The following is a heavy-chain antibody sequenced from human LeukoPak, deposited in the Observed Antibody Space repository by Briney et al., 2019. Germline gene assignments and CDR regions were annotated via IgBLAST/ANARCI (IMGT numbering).Heavy chain of an antibody. CDR3: ARGPYGDYDYFDY. D-gene: IGHD4-17*01. Sequence: GASVKVSCKASGYTFTSYYMHWVRQAPGQGLEWMGRIIPILGIANYAQKFQGRVTITADKSTSTAYMELSSLRSEDTAVYYCARGPYGDYDYFDYWGQGTLVTVSS. CDR2: IIPILGIA. V-gene: IGHV1-69*04. CDR1: GYTFTSYY. J-gene: IGHJ4*02.